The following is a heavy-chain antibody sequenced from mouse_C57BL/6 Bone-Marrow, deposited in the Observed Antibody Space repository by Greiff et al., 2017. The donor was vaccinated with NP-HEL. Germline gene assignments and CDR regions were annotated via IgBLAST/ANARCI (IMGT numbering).Heavy chain of an antibody. CDR1: GYTFTSYW. CDR2: IDPSDSYT. D-gene: IGHD4-1*01. CDR3: ARELTGTQAWFAY. V-gene: IGHV1-50*01. J-gene: IGHJ3*01. Sequence: VQLQQPGAELVKPGASVKLSCKASGYTFTSYWMQWVKQRPGQGLEWIGEIDPSDSYTNYNQKFKGKATLTVDTSSSTAYMQLSSLTSEDSAVYDCARELTGTQAWFAYWGQGTLVTVSA.